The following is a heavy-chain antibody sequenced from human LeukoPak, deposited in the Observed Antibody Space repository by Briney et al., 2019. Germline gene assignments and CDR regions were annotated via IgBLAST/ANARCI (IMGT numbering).Heavy chain of an antibody. V-gene: IGHV3-48*03. CDR2: ISSSGSTI. CDR3: ARDLAVTASYYFDY. J-gene: IGHJ4*02. D-gene: IGHD2-21*02. CDR1: GFTFSSYE. Sequence: PGGSLRLSCAASGFTFSSYEMNWVRQAPGKGLEWVSYISSSGSTIYYADSVKGRFTISRDNAKNSLYLQMNSLRAEDTAVYYCARDLAVTASYYFDYWGQGTLVTVSS.